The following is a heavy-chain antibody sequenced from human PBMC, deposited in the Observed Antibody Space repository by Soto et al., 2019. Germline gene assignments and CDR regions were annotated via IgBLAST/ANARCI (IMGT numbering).Heavy chain of an antibody. V-gene: IGHV3-21*01. J-gene: IGHJ4*02. CDR1: GFTFSSYS. Sequence: GGSLRLSCAASGFTFSSYSMNWVRQAPGKGLEWVSSISSSSSYIYYADSVKGRFTISRDNAKNSLYLQMNSLRAEDTAVYYCARGQQLWEYFDYWGQGTLVTVSS. D-gene: IGHD6-13*01. CDR3: ARGQQLWEYFDY. CDR2: ISSSSSYI.